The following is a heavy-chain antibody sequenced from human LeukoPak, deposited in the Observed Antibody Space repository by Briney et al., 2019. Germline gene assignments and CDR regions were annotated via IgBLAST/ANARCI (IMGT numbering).Heavy chain of an antibody. CDR2: IYYSGST. V-gene: IGHV4-39*07. CDR3: ARDLFLTGYTNYFDY. D-gene: IGHD3-9*01. CDR1: GGSISSSSYY. J-gene: IGHJ4*02. Sequence: SETLSLTCTVSGGSISSSSYYWGWIRQPPGKGLEWIGSIYYSGSTYYNPSLKSRVTISVDTSKNQFSLKLSSVTAADTAVYYCARDLFLTGYTNYFDYWGQGTLVTVSS.